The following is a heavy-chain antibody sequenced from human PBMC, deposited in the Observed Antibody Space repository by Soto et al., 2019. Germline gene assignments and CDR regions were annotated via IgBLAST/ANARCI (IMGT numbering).Heavy chain of an antibody. CDR2: ISAYNGNT. V-gene: IGHV1-18*01. Sequence: ASVKVSCNASGYTFTSYGISWVRQAPGQGLEWMGWISAYNGNTNYAQKLQGRVTMTTDTSTSTAYMELGGLRSDDTAVYYCARGLRAVVWFDPWGPGTLVTVSS. J-gene: IGHJ5*02. CDR3: ARGLRAVVWFDP. CDR1: GYTFTSYG. D-gene: IGHD6-19*01.